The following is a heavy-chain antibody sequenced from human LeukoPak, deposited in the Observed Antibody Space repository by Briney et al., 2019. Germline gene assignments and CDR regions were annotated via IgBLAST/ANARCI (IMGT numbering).Heavy chain of an antibody. V-gene: IGHV4-4*02. J-gene: IGHJ4*02. CDR1: GGSISSSNW. CDR3: ARDDGYSAFDY. D-gene: IGHD5-24*01. CDR2: IYYSGST. Sequence: KTSETLSLTCAVSGGSISSSNWWSGVRPPPGKGLEWIGEIYYSGSTYYNPSLKSRVTISVDTSKNQFSLKLSSVTAADTAVYYCARDDGYSAFDYWGQGTLVTVSS.